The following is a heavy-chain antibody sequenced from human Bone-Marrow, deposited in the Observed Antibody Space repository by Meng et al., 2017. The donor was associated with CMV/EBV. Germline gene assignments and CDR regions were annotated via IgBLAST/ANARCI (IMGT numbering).Heavy chain of an antibody. CDR2: IIPILGIA. D-gene: IGHD2-2*02. CDR3: ASFCSSTSCYTRWFDP. CDR1: GGTFSSYT. J-gene: IGHJ5*02. V-gene: IGHV1-69*02. Sequence: SVKVSCKASGGTFSSYTISWVRQAPGQGLEWMGRIIPILGIANYAQKFQGRVTITADKSTSTAYMKLSSLRSEDTAVYYCASFCSSTSCYTRWFDPWGQGTLVTFSS.